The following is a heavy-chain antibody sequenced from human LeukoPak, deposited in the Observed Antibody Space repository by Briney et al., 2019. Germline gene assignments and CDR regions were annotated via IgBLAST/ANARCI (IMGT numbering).Heavy chain of an antibody. Sequence: SETLSLTCTVSGGSISRSSYCWGWIRQPPGKGLEWIGSMYNSGSTYYNPSLKSRVTISVDTSKNQFSLKLSSVTAADTAVYYCARHIRSSGWYVDYWGQGTLVTVSS. V-gene: IGHV4-39*01. CDR3: ARHIRSSGWYVDY. D-gene: IGHD6-19*01. CDR2: MYNSGST. CDR1: GGSISRSSYC. J-gene: IGHJ4*02.